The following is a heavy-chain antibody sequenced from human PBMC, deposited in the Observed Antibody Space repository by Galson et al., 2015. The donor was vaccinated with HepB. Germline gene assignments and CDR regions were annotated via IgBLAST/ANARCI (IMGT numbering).Heavy chain of an antibody. J-gene: IGHJ2*01. Sequence: SLRLSCAASGFTFSDYALSWVRQAPGKGLEWVTAISGSGGNPQYADSVKGRLTISRDNPKNTLYLQMNSLRVEDTAGYYCAKRSGADYGHFDLWGRGILVTVSS. CDR1: GFTFSDYA. CDR3: AKRSGADYGHFDL. V-gene: IGHV3-23*01. D-gene: IGHD3-10*01. CDR2: ISGSGGNP.